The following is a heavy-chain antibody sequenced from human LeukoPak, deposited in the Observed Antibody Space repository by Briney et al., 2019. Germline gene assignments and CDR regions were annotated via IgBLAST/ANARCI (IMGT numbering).Heavy chain of an antibody. CDR2: ISSRSSTI. CDR1: GFTFSSYS. D-gene: IGHD6-19*01. CDR3: ARDFGSSIGYFDY. Sequence: TGGSLRLSCAASGFTFSSYSMNWVRQAPGKGLEWVSHISSRSSTIYDADSVKGRFTISRDNAKNSLFLQMNSLRAEDTVVYYCARDFGSSIGYFDYWGQGTLVTVSS. J-gene: IGHJ4*02. V-gene: IGHV3-48*01.